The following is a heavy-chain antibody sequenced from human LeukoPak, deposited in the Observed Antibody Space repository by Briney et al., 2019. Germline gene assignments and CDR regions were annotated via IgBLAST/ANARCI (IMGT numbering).Heavy chain of an antibody. CDR3: AELGITMIGGV. V-gene: IGHV3-7*01. J-gene: IGHJ6*04. D-gene: IGHD3-10*02. Sequence: GGSLRLSCAASGFTFSSYWMSWVRQAPGKGLEWVANIKQDGSEKYYVDSVKGRFTISKDNAKNSLYLQMNSLRAEDTAVYYCAELGITMIGGVWGKGTTVTISS. CDR1: GFTFSSYW. CDR2: IKQDGSEK.